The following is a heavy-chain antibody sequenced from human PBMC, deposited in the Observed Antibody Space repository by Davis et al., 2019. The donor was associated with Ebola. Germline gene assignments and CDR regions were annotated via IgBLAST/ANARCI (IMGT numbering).Heavy chain of an antibody. CDR1: GGSISSSSYY. V-gene: IGHV4-39*07. J-gene: IGHJ4*02. Sequence: MPSETLSLTCTVSGGSISSSSYYWGWIRQPPGKGLEWIGSIYYSGSTYYNPSLKSRVTISVDTSKNQFSLKLSSVTAADTAVYYCARGAAAGLRTSLGDYWGQGTLVTVSS. D-gene: IGHD6-13*01. CDR3: ARGAAAGLRTSLGDY. CDR2: IYYSGST.